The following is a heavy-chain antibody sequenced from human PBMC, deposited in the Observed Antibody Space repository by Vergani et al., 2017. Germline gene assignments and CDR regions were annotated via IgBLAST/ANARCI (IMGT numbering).Heavy chain of an antibody. Sequence: QVQLQQWGAGLLKPSETLSLTCAVYGGSFSGYYWSWIRQPPGKGLEWIGEINHSGSTNYNPSLKSRVTISVDTSKNQFSLKLSSVTAADTAVYCCARHDRKTYTATMGWYDYWGQGILVTVSS. CDR3: ARHDRKTYTATMGWYDY. V-gene: IGHV4-34*01. CDR2: INHSGST. J-gene: IGHJ4*02. D-gene: IGHD3-16*01. CDR1: GGSFSGYY.